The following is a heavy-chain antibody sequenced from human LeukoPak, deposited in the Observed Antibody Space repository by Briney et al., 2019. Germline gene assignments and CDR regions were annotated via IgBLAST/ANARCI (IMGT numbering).Heavy chain of an antibody. Sequence: PSDTLSLTCTVSGGSISGYYWNWIRQPPGKGLEWIGHIYYSGSTDYNPSLKCRVTISVDTSKSQFCLKLTSVTAADTAVYYCARAGGGCSRASCPIPYYGMDVWGQGTTVTVSS. CDR2: IYYSGST. CDR1: GGSISGYY. J-gene: IGHJ6*02. CDR3: ARAGGGCSRASCPIPYYGMDV. V-gene: IGHV4-59*07. D-gene: IGHD2-2*01.